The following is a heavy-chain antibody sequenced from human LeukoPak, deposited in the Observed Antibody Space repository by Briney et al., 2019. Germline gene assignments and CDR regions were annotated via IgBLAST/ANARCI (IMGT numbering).Heavy chain of an antibody. V-gene: IGHV1-3*01. CDR2: INAGNGNT. J-gene: IGHJ4*02. D-gene: IGHD3-9*01. CDR1: GYTFTSYA. CDR3: AREGVDILTGYYIPYFDY. Sequence: ASVKVSCKASGYTFTSYAMHWVRQAPGQRLEWMGWINAGNGNTKYSQKFQGRVTITADKSTSTAYMELSSLRSEDTAVYYCAREGVDILTGYYIPYFDYWGQGTLVTVSS.